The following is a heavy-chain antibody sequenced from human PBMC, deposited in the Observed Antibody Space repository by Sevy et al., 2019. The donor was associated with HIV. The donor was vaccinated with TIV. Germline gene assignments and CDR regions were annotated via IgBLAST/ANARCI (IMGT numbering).Heavy chain of an antibody. CDR1: GFTFSSYW. V-gene: IGHV3-7*03. Sequence: GGSLRLSCAASGFTFSSYWMSWVRQAPGKGLEWVANIKQDGSEKYYVDSVKGRFTISRDNAKNSLYLQMNSLGAEDTALYYCARAVYSSGWYSSRFAYFDYWGQGTLVTVSS. D-gene: IGHD6-19*01. CDR3: ARAVYSSGWYSSRFAYFDY. J-gene: IGHJ4*02. CDR2: IKQDGSEK.